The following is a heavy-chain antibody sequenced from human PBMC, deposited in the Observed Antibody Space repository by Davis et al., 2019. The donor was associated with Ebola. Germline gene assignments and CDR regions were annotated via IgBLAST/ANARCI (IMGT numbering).Heavy chain of an antibody. CDR3: ARDYPHDHA. J-gene: IGHJ4*02. Sequence: GESLKISCAASRFTFSDYYMSWIRQAPGRGLEWVSYISSSTTYTDYADSVKGRFTISRDNAKNSLYLQMNSLRAEDTAVYYCARDYPHDHAWGQGTLVTVSS. V-gene: IGHV3-11*06. D-gene: IGHD1-1*01. CDR2: ISSSTTYT. CDR1: RFTFSDYY.